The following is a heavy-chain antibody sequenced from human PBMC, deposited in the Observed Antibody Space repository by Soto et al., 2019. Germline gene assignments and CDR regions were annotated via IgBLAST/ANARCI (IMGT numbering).Heavy chain of an antibody. CDR2: IWYDGSNK. CDR3: ARDPKRHSSGYYGILDYYFDY. V-gene: IGHV3-33*01. J-gene: IGHJ4*02. D-gene: IGHD3-22*01. Sequence: GGSLRLSCAASGFTFSSYGMHWVRQAPGKGLEWVAVIWYDGSNKYYADSVKGRFTISRDNSKNTLYLQMNSLRAEDTAVYYCARDPKRHSSGYYGILDYYFDYWGQGTLVTVSS. CDR1: GFTFSSYG.